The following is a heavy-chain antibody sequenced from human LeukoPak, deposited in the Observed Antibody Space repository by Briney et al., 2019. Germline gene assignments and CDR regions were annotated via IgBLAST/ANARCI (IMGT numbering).Heavy chain of an antibody. D-gene: IGHD1-26*01. CDR2: ISSSSNTI. V-gene: IGHV3-48*02. Sequence: GGSLRLSCAASGFTFNNYIMTWVRQAPGKGLEWVSYISSSSNTIYYADSVKGRFTISRDNAKNSLYLQMNSLRDEDTAVYFCARDILGATKGGGDYWGQGTLVTVSS. J-gene: IGHJ4*02. CDR3: ARDILGATKGGGDY. CDR1: GFTFNNYI.